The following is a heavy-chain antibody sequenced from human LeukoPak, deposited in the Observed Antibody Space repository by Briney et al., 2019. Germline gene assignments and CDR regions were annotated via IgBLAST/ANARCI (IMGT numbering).Heavy chain of an antibody. CDR3: AKAHVPTMIRGVVSSD. Sequence: GGSLRLSCAASGFTFHDYAMHWVRQAPGKGLEWVSLISWDGGSTYYADSVRGRFTISRDYSKDTLFLQMNSLRAEDTALYYCAKAHVPTMIRGVVSSDWGQGTLVTVSS. D-gene: IGHD3-10*01. J-gene: IGHJ4*02. CDR1: GFTFHDYA. CDR2: ISWDGGST. V-gene: IGHV3-43D*03.